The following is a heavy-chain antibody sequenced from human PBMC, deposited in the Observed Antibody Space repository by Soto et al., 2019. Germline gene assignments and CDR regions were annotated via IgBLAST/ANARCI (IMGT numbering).Heavy chain of an antibody. V-gene: IGHV3-23*01. CDR2: ISGSGGST. J-gene: IGHJ4*02. D-gene: IGHD2-21*02. Sequence: VGSLRLSCAASGFTFSSDAMSWFRQAPVNGLGWVSAISGSGGSTYYADSVKGRFTISRDNSKNTLYLQMNSLRAEDTAVYYCAKFVTRVVVTAIFDYWGQGTLVTVSS. CDR1: GFTFSSDA. CDR3: AKFVTRVVVTAIFDY.